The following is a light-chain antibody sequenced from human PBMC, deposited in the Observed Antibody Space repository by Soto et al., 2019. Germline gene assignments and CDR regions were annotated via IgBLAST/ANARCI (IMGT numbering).Light chain of an antibody. CDR2: EVN. V-gene: IGLV2-8*01. J-gene: IGLJ2*01. CDR3: AAWDDSLNGVL. CDR1: TSDVGGYNY. Sequence: QSVLTQPPSASGSPGQSVTISCTGTTSDVGGYNYVSWYQLHPDKVPKLIIYEVNKRPSGVPARFSGSKSDTSASLAISGLQSEDEAEYYCAAWDDSLNGVLFGGGTKLTVL.